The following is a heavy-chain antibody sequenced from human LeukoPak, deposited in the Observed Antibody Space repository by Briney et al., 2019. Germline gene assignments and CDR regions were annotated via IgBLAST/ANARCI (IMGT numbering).Heavy chain of an antibody. V-gene: IGHV3-23*01. CDR3: AKYSVSSSWYGTPLISGSYFDY. Sequence: PGGSLRLSCAASGFTFSSYAMSWVRQAPGKGLEWVSAISGSGGSTYYADSVKGRFTISRDNSKNTLYLQMNSLRAEDTAVYYCAKYSVSSSWYGTPLISGSYFDYWGQGTLVTVSS. CDR2: ISGSGGST. J-gene: IGHJ4*02. D-gene: IGHD6-13*01. CDR1: GFTFSSYA.